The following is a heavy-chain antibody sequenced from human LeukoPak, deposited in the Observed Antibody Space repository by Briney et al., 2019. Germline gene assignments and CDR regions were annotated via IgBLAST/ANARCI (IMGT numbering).Heavy chain of an antibody. CDR2: IYYSGST. D-gene: IGHD4-17*01. Sequence: SETLSLTCTVSGGSISSYYWSWIRQPPGKGLEWIGYIYYSGSTNYNPSLKSRVTISVDTSKNQFSLKLSSVTAADTAVYYCARVGPLRAVTTRGVFDYWGQGTLVTVSS. J-gene: IGHJ4*02. V-gene: IGHV4-59*08. CDR1: GGSISSYY. CDR3: ARVGPLRAVTTRGVFDY.